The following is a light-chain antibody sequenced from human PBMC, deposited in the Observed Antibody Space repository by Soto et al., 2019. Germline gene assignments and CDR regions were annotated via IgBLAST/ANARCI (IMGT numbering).Light chain of an antibody. J-gene: IGKJ4*01. Sequence: EIVLTQSPGTLALSPGERATLSCRASQSVNSRLAWYQHKPGQAPRLLISGASNRATGIPARFSGSGSGTDFTLTISSLEPEDFAVYYCQQRSNWPHTFGGGTKVDIK. CDR3: QQRSNWPHT. CDR2: GAS. V-gene: IGKV3-11*01. CDR1: QSVNSR.